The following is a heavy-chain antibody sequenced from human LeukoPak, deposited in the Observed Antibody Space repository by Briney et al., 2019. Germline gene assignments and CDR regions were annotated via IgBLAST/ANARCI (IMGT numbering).Heavy chain of an antibody. CDR1: GYTFTIYA. CDR3: ARGASSSWYEPIDY. J-gene: IGHJ4*02. D-gene: IGHD6-13*01. V-gene: IGHV1-3*01. CDR2: INAGNGNT. Sequence: VASVKVSCTASGYTFTIYAMHWVRQAPGQRLEWMGWINAGNGNTKYSQKFQGRVTITRDTSASTAYMELSSLRSEDTAVYYCARGASSSWYEPIDYWGQGTLVTVSS.